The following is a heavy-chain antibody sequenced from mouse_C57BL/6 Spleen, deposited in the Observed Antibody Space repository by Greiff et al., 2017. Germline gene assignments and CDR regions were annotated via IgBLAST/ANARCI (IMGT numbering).Heavy chain of an antibody. J-gene: IGHJ2*01. CDR1: GYTFTSYW. Sequence: VQLQQSGAELVRPGSLVKLSCKASGYTFTSYWMDWVKQRPGQGLEWIGNIYPSDSETHYNQKFKDKATLTVDKSSSTAYMQLSSLTSEDSAVYYCARWDYDEAYFDYWGQGTTLTVSS. D-gene: IGHD2-4*01. CDR3: ARWDYDEAYFDY. V-gene: IGHV1-61*01. CDR2: IYPSDSET.